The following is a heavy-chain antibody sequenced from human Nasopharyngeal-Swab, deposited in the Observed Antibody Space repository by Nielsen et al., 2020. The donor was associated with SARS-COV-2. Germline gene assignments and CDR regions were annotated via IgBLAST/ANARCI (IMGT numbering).Heavy chain of an antibody. Sequence: SETLSLTCTVSGGSISSGGYYWSWIRQHPGKGLEWIGYIYYSGSTYYNPSLKSRVTISVDTSKNQFSLKLSSVTAADTAVYYCARVSRQGDYFDYWGQGTLVTVSS. CDR1: GGSISSGGYY. V-gene: IGHV4-31*03. CDR3: ARVSRQGDYFDY. J-gene: IGHJ4*02. CDR2: IYYSGST.